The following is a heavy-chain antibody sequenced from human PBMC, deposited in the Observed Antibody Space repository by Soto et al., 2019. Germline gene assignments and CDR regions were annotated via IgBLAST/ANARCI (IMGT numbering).Heavy chain of an antibody. Sequence: QLQLQESGSGLVKPSQTLSLTCAVSGGSISSGGYSWSWIRQPPGKGLERIGYIYHSGSTYYNPSLKSRVTISVDRSMNQFSLKLSSVTAADTAVYYCARGGVDYYDSSGYYFSPYYFDYWGQGTLVTVSS. D-gene: IGHD3-22*01. CDR3: ARGGVDYYDSSGYYFSPYYFDY. J-gene: IGHJ4*02. V-gene: IGHV4-30-2*01. CDR2: IYHSGST. CDR1: GGSISSGGYS.